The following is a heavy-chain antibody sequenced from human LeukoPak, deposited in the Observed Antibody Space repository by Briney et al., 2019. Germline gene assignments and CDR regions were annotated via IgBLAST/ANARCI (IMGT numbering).Heavy chain of an antibody. Sequence: GGSLRLSCAASGFSFKDYAMSWVRQTPGKGLEWVSSIGAWIPGTHYADSVTGRFTISRDNSKKTLYLQMNSLRADDTAVYYCAKGKINHDGAFDIWGQGTLVTVSS. CDR3: AKGKINHDGAFDI. J-gene: IGHJ3*02. CDR2: IGAWIPGT. D-gene: IGHD1-14*01. CDR1: GFSFKDYA. V-gene: IGHV3-23*01.